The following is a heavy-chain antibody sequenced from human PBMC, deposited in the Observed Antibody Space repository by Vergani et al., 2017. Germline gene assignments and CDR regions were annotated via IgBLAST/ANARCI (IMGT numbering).Heavy chain of an antibody. Sequence: QLQLQESGPGLVKPSETLSLTCTVSGGSISSSSYYWGWIRQPPGKGLEWIGSIYYSGSTYYNPSLKSRVTISVDTSKNQFSLKLRSVTAADTAVYYCARDLRPRYSSGWYSDYWGQGTLVTVSS. J-gene: IGHJ4*02. CDR2: IYYSGST. CDR1: GGSISSSSYY. CDR3: ARDLRPRYSSGWYSDY. D-gene: IGHD6-19*01. V-gene: IGHV4-39*07.